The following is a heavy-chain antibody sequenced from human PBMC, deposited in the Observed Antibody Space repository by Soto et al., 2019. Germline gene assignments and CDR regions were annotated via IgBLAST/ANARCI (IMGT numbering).Heavy chain of an antibody. Sequence: GGSLRLSCAASGFTFSGSAMHWVRQASGKGLEWVGRIRSKANSYATAYAASVKGRFTISRDDSKNTAYLQMNSLKTEDTAVYYCTRGFSSGWYPHQPFYYYSYGMDVWGQGTTVTVSS. CDR1: GFTFSGSA. V-gene: IGHV3-73*01. CDR2: IRSKANSYAT. J-gene: IGHJ6*02. CDR3: TRGFSSGWYPHQPFYYYSYGMDV. D-gene: IGHD6-19*01.